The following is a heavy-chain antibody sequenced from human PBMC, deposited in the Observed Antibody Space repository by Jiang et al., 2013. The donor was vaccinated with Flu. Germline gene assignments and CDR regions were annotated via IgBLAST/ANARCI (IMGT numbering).Heavy chain of an antibody. CDR2: IYYSGST. CDR3: ARTSDRRRFDY. CDR1: DDSISPYY. V-gene: IGHV4-59*01. Sequence: GPGLVKPSETLSLTCTVSDDSISPYYWSWIRQPPGKGLEWIGYIYYSGSTNYNPSLKSRVTISVDTSKNQFSLKLSSVTAADTAVYYCARTSDRRRFDYWGQGTLVTVSS. J-gene: IGHJ4*02.